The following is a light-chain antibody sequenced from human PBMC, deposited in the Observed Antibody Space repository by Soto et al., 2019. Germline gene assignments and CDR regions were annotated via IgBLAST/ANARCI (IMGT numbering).Light chain of an antibody. V-gene: IGKV3-15*01. CDR2: GAY. CDR3: QHYNYWPPKT. J-gene: IGKJ1*01. Sequence: EIVMTQSPATLSVSPGERTTLSCRASQSVGNNLAWYQQKPGQAPRLLIYGAYTSATGIPARFSGSGSGTDFTLTISSLQSEDFAVYYCQHYNYWPPKTFGQGTKVE. CDR1: QSVGNN.